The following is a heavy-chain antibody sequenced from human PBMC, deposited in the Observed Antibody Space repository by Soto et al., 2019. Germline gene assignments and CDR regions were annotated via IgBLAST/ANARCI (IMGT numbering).Heavy chain of an antibody. CDR1: GASVSSYY. J-gene: IGHJ5*02. Sequence: PSETLSLTCSVSGASVSSYYWGWVRQPPGKGLEWIGYIYYIGAYNYNPSLKSRVTISVDTYKNQFSLKLTSVTAADTAVYYCARTPETRDWLDPWGQGTLVTVSS. CDR2: IYYIGAY. CDR3: ARTPETRDWLDP. D-gene: IGHD1-7*01. V-gene: IGHV4-59*02.